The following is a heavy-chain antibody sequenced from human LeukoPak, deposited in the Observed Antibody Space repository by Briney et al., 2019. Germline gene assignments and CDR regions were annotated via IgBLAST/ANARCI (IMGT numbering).Heavy chain of an antibody. D-gene: IGHD3-16*01. V-gene: IGHV3-20*04. J-gene: IGHJ4*02. CDR2: INWNGGTT. CDR3: ARDRAGVGFDY. Sequence: GGSLRLSCAASGFTFDDYGMSWVRQAPGKGLEWVSGINWNGGTTGYADSMKGRFTIARDNAKNSLYLQMNSLRAEDTALYYCARDRAGVGFDYWGQGTLVTVSS. CDR1: GFTFDDYG.